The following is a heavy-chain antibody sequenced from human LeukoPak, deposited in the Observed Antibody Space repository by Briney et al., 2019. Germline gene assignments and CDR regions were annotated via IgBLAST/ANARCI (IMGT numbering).Heavy chain of an antibody. CDR2: MNPNSGAT. V-gene: IGHV1-8*01. CDR1: GYTLTSYD. J-gene: IGHJ4*02. Sequence: ASVKVSCQASGYTLTSYDINWLRQATGQGPEWMGWMNPNSGATGYAQKFQGRVTVTRDTSTSTVHMELSGLRSEDTAVYYCARDQEGFDYWGQGTLVTVSS. CDR3: ARDQEGFDY.